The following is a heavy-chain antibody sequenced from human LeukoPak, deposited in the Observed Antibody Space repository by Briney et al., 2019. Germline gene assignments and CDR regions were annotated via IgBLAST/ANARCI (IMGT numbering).Heavy chain of an antibody. CDR3: ARDYTSGSYDFWFDP. Sequence: ASVKVSCKASGYTFTGYYMHWVRQAPGQGLEWMGWINPNSGGTNYAQKFQGRVTMTRDTSISTAYLEVSRLRSDDTAVYYCARDYTSGSYDFWFDPWGQGTLVTVSS. V-gene: IGHV1-2*02. D-gene: IGHD3-10*01. J-gene: IGHJ5*02. CDR1: GYTFTGYY. CDR2: INPNSGGT.